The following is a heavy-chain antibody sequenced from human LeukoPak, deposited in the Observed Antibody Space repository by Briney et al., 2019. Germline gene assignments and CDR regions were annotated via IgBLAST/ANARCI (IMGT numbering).Heavy chain of an antibody. Sequence: GGSLRLSCEGSGFGFSSYWMTWVRHLPGKGPEWVANIRQDESERYFADSVKGRFTISRDNAKKSVYLHMSSLRAEDTALYYCARLSAYYYGSYFYYYMDVWGKGTTVTVSS. CDR1: GFGFSSYW. J-gene: IGHJ6*03. D-gene: IGHD3-10*01. CDR2: IRQDESER. CDR3: ARLSAYYYGSYFYYYMDV. V-gene: IGHV3-7*01.